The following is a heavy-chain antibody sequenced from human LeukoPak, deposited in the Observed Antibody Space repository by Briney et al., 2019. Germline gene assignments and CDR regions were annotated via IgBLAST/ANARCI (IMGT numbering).Heavy chain of an antibody. CDR1: GGSISSSIYY. Sequence: PSETLSLTCTVSGGSISSSIYYWGWIRQPPGKGLEWIGNMYYSGSTYYNPSLKSRVTISVDTSKNQFSLKLSSVTAADTAVYYCARIYCGGDCRGYYYHYYMDVWGKGTTVTISS. CDR2: MYYSGST. D-gene: IGHD2-21*02. J-gene: IGHJ6*03. V-gene: IGHV4-39*07. CDR3: ARIYCGGDCRGYYYHYYMDV.